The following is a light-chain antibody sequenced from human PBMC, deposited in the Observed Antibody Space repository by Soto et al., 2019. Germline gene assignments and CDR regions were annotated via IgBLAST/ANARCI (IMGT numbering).Light chain of an antibody. CDR3: QQYNNLPPT. Sequence: EIVMTQSPATLSVSPGERATLSCRASQSVSSNLAWYQQKPGQAPRLLIYGASTRATAIPARFSGSGSGTEFTLTISSLQSEDFAVYYCQQYNNLPPTFGPGTKVDIK. CDR1: QSVSSN. CDR2: GAS. V-gene: IGKV3-15*01. J-gene: IGKJ3*01.